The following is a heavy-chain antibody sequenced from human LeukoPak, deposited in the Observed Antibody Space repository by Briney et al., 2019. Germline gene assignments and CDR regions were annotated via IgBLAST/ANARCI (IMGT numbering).Heavy chain of an antibody. D-gene: IGHD2-21*02. Sequence: GESLKISCKGSGYSFTSYWIGWVRQMPGKGLECMGIIYPGDSDTRYSPSFQGQVTISADKSISTAYLQWSSLKASDTAMYYCARFVVVTAIPTYNWFDPWGQGTLVTVSS. J-gene: IGHJ5*02. CDR1: GYSFTSYW. CDR3: ARFVVVTAIPTYNWFDP. CDR2: IYPGDSDT. V-gene: IGHV5-51*01.